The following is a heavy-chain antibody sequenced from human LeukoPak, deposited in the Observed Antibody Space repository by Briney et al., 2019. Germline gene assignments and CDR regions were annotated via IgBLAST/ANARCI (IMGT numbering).Heavy chain of an antibody. V-gene: IGHV3-7*01. CDR3: ASPLGYYDSSGSYFQH. CDR2: IKQDGSEK. Sequence: GGSLRLSCAASGFTFSSYWMSWVRQAPGKGLEWVANIKQDGSEKYYVDSVKGRFTISRDNAKNSLYLQMNSLRAEDTAVYYCASPLGYYDSSGSYFQHWGQGTLVTVSS. D-gene: IGHD3-22*01. CDR1: GFTFSSYW. J-gene: IGHJ1*01.